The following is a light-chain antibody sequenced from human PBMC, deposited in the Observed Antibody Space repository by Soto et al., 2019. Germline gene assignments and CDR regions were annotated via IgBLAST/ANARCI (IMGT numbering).Light chain of an antibody. CDR3: AAWDDTLGGHVA. CDR2: SND. J-gene: IGLJ2*01. CDR1: SSNIGMNS. V-gene: IGLV1-44*01. Sequence: QSVLTQSPSASGTPGKRVTISCSGKSSNIGMNSVNWYQQVPGAAPKLLIYSNDQRPSGVPHRISGSRSGTSASLAISELQSEDEADYYCAAWDDTLGGHVAFGGGTKLTVL.